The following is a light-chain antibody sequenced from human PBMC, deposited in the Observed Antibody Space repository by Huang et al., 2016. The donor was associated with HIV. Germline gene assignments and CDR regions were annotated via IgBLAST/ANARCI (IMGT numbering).Light chain of an antibody. CDR2: AAS. Sequence: DIQMTQSPPSLSASVGDSVTIACRASQNVNTYLNWYQQKPGQAPRLLIFAASRWRIGVPSRFSGSGSGTEFTLTISSLQLEDFATYYCQQRFSTTLTFGQGTRLDIK. J-gene: IGKJ5*01. CDR1: QNVNTY. V-gene: IGKV1-39*01. CDR3: QQRFSTTLT.